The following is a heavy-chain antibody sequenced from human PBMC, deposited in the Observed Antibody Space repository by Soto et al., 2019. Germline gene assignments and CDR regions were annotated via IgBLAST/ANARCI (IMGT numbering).Heavy chain of an antibody. Sequence: GGSLRLSCAASGFTFDDYGMSWVRQAPGKGLEWVSGINWNGGSTGYADSVKGRFTISRDNAKNSLYLQMNSLRAEDTALYHCASALNGDILTGYDYWGQGTLVTVSS. CDR1: GFTFDDYG. V-gene: IGHV3-20*01. J-gene: IGHJ4*02. CDR2: INWNGGST. CDR3: ASALNGDILTGYDY. D-gene: IGHD3-9*01.